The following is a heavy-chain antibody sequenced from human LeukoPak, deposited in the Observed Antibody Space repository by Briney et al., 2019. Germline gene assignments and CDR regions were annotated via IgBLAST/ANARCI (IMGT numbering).Heavy chain of an antibody. Sequence: ASVKVSCKASGYTFTTYYIHWVRQAPGQGLEWMGWINTKTGATNYAQNFQGRVTMTRDTSISTAYMELNSLRSDDTALYYCTKPQPGAFEVWGQGTMVTVSS. CDR3: TKPQPGAFEV. D-gene: IGHD2-2*01. J-gene: IGHJ3*01. CDR2: INTKTGAT. V-gene: IGHV1-2*02. CDR1: GYTFTTYY.